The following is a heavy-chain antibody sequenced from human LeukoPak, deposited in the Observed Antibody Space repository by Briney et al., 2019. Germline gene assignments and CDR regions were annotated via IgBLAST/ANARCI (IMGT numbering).Heavy chain of an antibody. J-gene: IGHJ4*02. V-gene: IGHV3-11*05. Sequence: PGGTLRLSCAASGXTFRDYYMSWIRQAPGKGLEWVSYISDTSRHTKYADSVKGRFTISRDNAKNSLYLEMNSLRAEDTAVYYCARDSPGNWGRDYWGQGTLVTVSS. CDR1: GXTFRDYY. D-gene: IGHD7-27*01. CDR2: ISDTSRHT. CDR3: ARDSPGNWGRDY.